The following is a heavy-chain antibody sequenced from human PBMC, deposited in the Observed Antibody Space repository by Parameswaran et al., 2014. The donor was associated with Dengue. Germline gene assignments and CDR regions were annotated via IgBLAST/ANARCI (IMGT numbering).Heavy chain of an antibody. CDR3: ARSRESSGWVDY. D-gene: IGHD6-19*01. Sequence: VRQAPGRDWSGLGISITWEHQLQPSLKSRVTISVDTSKNQFSLKLSSVTAADTAVYYCARSRESSGWVDYWGQGTLVTVSS. J-gene: IGHJ4*02. CDR2: SITWEH. V-gene: IGHV4-59*01.